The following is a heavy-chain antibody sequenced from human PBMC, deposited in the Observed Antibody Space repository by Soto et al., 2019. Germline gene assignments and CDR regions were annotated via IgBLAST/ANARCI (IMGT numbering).Heavy chain of an antibody. J-gene: IGHJ6*02. Sequence: GASVKVSCKASGYTFTSYAMHWGRQAPGQKLERMGWINAGNGNTKYSQKFQGRVTITRDTSASTAYMELSSLRSEDTAVYYCARGWVYGVITSNYYYYGMDVWGQGTTVTVSS. CDR2: INAGNGNT. CDR3: ARGWVYGVITSNYYYYGMDV. D-gene: IGHD3-22*01. CDR1: GYTFTSYA. V-gene: IGHV1-3*01.